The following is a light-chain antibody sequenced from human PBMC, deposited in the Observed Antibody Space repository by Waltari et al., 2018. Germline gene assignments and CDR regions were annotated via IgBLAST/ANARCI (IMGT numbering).Light chain of an antibody. CDR3: QHYVRLPAT. CDR2: GAS. J-gene: IGKJ1*01. Sequence: EVVLTQSPGTLSLSPGERATLACRASQSVGTSLAWYPQKPGQAPRLLIYGASRRATGIPDRFSDSGSGTDFSLTISRLEPEDFAVYYCQHYVRLPATFGQGTKVEI. V-gene: IGKV3-20*01. CDR1: QSVGTS.